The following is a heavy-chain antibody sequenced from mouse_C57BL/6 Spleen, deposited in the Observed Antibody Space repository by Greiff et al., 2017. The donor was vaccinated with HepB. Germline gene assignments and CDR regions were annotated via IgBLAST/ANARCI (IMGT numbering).Heavy chain of an antibody. J-gene: IGHJ2*01. CDR1: GYAFSSSW. V-gene: IGHV1-82*01. CDR3: ARSTTVVAGVDY. CDR2: IYPGDGDT. D-gene: IGHD1-1*01. Sequence: QVQLQQSGPELVKPGASVKISCKASGYAFSSSWMNWVKQRPGKGLEWIGRIYPGDGDTKYNGKFKGKATLTADKSSSTAYMQLSSLTSEDSAVYFCARSTTVVAGVDYWGQGTTLTVSS.